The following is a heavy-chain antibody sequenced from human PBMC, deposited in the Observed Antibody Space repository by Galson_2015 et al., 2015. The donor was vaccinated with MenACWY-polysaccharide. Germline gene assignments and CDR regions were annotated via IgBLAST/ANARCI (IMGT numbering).Heavy chain of an antibody. J-gene: IGHJ4*02. Sequence: SVKVSCKASGYAFSSYDINWVRQARGQGLEWMGWMNPNRGNKDYAQRFQGRIAMTRDTATSTAYMELRMLRYDDTAVYYCTRIIARKLAVGDSRGQGSLVSFS. CDR1: GYAFSSYD. V-gene: IGHV1-8*01. CDR2: MNPNRGNK. D-gene: IGHD6-19*01. CDR3: TRIIARKLAVGDS.